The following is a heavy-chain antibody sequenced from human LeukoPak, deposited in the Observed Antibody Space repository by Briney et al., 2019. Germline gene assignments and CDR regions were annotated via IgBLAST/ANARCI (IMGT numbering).Heavy chain of an antibody. J-gene: IGHJ1*01. D-gene: IGHD3-22*01. CDR1: GFTFSTYW. V-gene: IGHV3-74*01. CDR3: ARAPSEIGGYYPEYFRH. Sequence: GGSLRLSCAASGFTFSTYWMHWVRQAPGKGLVWGSRIKSDGSTNYADSVKGRFTISRDNAKNTVSLQMNSLSPADTGVYYCARAPSEIGGYYPEYFRHWGQGTLVTVSS. CDR2: IKSDGST.